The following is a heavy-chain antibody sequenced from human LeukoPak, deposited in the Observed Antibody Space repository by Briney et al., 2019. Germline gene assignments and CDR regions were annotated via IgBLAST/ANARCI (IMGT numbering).Heavy chain of an antibody. CDR3: AKDSRSFVEMTAQNWLDS. CDR2: ISWNSGNI. J-gene: IGHJ5*01. Sequence: PGGSLRLSCAASEFTFSSYFMNWVRQAPGKGLEWVSGISWNSGNIVYADSVKGRFTISRDNAKNSLYLQMSSLRPEDTAFYYCAKDSRSFVEMTAQNWLDSWGQGTLVIVSS. V-gene: IGHV3-9*01. D-gene: IGHD2-21*02. CDR1: EFTFSSYF.